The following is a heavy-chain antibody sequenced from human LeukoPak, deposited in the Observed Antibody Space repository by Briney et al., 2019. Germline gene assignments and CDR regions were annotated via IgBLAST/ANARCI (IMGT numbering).Heavy chain of an antibody. CDR2: ISPDGSTT. D-gene: IGHD4-17*01. J-gene: IGHJ4*02. CDR3: AKLTTWNTHYPIDY. Sequence: PGGSLRLSCTASGFTFSRYWMHWVRQAPGKGLMWVSRISPDGSTTLYADSVKGRFTISRDNAKNTLYLQMDSLRAEDTALYYCAKLTTWNTHYPIDYWGQGTLVTVSS. CDR1: GFTFSRYW. V-gene: IGHV3-74*03.